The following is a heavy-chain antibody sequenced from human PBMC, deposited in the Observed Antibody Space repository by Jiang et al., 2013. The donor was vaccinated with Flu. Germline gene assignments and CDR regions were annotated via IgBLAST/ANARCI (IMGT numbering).Heavy chain of an antibody. Sequence: SGAEVKKPGASVKVSCKTSGYTFTRYYVHWVRQVPGQGLEWMEIIDPNGGSTNYAQKFQGRVTVTSDTSTSTAYMELSSLRADDTAVYYCARAPRNYDGYYYGMDVWGQGTTVTVSS. CDR2: IDPNGGST. D-gene: IGHD3-3*01. CDR1: GYTFTRYY. J-gene: IGHJ6*02. CDR3: ARAPRNYDGYYYGMDV. V-gene: IGHV1-46*01.